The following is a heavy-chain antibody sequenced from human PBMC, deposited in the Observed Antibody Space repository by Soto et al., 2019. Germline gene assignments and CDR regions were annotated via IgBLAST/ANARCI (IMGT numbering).Heavy chain of an antibody. CDR1: GFSFSSYA. D-gene: IGHD5-12*01. J-gene: IGHJ4*02. Sequence: EVQLLESGGGLVQPGGSLRLSCAASGFSFSSYAMVWVRQAPGKALEWVSVISARGGSSYFADSVKGRFTISRDNSKNVLSLEMNSVRVEDTAIYFCAKGSIEYSASVDNWGQGTLVLVSS. V-gene: IGHV3-23*01. CDR2: ISARGGSS. CDR3: AKGSIEYSASVDN.